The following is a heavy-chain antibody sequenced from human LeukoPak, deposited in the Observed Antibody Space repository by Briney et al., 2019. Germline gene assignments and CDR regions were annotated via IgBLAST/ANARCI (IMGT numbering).Heavy chain of an antibody. J-gene: IGHJ6*03. CDR1: GYTFTSYD. V-gene: IGHV1-8*01. D-gene: IGHD3-10*01. Sequence: ASVKVSCKASGYTFTSYDINWVRQATGQGLEWMGWMNPNSGNTGYAQKFQGRVTMTRNTSISTAYMELGSLRSEDTAVYYCARCNYYGSGSYYNHPYYYYYMDVWGKGTTVTISS. CDR2: MNPNSGNT. CDR3: ARCNYYGSGSYYNHPYYYYYMDV.